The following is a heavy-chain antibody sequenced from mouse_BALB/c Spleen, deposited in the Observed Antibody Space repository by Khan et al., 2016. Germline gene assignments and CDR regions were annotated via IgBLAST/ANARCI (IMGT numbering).Heavy chain of an antibody. Sequence: EVELVESGGGLVQPGGSLRLSCATSGFTFTDYYMNWVRQPPGKALEWLGFIRNTANGFTTEYSASVRGRFTIYSDTFQSILYLQMNTPRAEDSGTYDCARDKGGLLFDYWGQGTTLTVSS. CDR3: ARDKGGLLFDY. CDR1: GFTFTDYY. J-gene: IGHJ2*01. D-gene: IGHD3-1*01. V-gene: IGHV7-3*02. CDR2: IRNTANGFTT.